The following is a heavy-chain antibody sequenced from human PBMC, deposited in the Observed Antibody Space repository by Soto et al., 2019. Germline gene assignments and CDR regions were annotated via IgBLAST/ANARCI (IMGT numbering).Heavy chain of an antibody. J-gene: IGHJ4*02. D-gene: IGHD3-16*02. CDR3: PRESVSGTYRFVS. CDR2: IHDTGRT. CDR1: GDSLSTYY. V-gene: IGHV4-4*07. Sequence: QVQLQESGPGLVRPSETLSLTCTVSGDSLSTYYWSWIRQPAGARLEWIGRIHDTGRTNYNPSLKSLVTMSVDTSQNQFSLRVNSVPAADTAVYYCPRESVSGTYRFVSGGQGTLVTVAS.